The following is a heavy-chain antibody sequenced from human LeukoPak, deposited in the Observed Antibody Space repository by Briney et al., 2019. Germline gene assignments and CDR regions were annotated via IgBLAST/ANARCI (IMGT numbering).Heavy chain of an antibody. V-gene: IGHV3-30*18. D-gene: IGHD1-14*01. CDR2: ISYDGGRK. CDR1: GFTFSSSG. CDR3: AKDRSTTWAFDY. Sequence: GRSLRLSCAASGFTFSSSGMHWVRQAPGKGLAWVSFISYDGGRKYYADSVKGRFTISRDNSKDTLYLQMNSLIADDTAVYYCAKDRSTTWAFDYWGPGTLVTVSS. J-gene: IGHJ4*02.